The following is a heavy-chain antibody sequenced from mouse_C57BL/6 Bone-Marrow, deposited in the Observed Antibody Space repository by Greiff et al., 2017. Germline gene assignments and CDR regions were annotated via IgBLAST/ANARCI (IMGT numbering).Heavy chain of an antibody. CDR1: GYTFTSYW. J-gene: IGHJ2*01. Sequence: QVQLLQPGAELVKPGASVKLSCKASGYTFTSYWMHWVKQRPGQGLEWIGMIHPNSGSTNYTETFKSKATLTVDKSSSTAYMQLSSLTSEDSAGYYFARSGTTVPLDYWGQGTTLTVSS. V-gene: IGHV1-64*01. D-gene: IGHD1-1*01. CDR3: ARSGTTVPLDY. CDR2: IHPNSGST.